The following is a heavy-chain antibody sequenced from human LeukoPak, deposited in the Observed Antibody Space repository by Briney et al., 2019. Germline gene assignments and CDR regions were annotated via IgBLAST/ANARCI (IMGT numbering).Heavy chain of an antibody. CDR3: ASGPRRPTFDY. CDR1: GGSFSGYY. CDR2: INHGGST. J-gene: IGHJ4*02. V-gene: IGHV4-34*01. Sequence: SETLSLTCAVYGGSFSGYYWSWIRQPPGKGLEWIGEINHGGSTNYNPSLKSRVTISVDTSKNQFSLKLSSVTAADTAVYYCASGPRRPTFDYWGQGTLVTVSS.